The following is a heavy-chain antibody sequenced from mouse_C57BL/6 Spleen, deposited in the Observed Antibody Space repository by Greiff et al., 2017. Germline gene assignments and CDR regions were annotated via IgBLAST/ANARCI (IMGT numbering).Heavy chain of an antibody. V-gene: IGHV2-5*01. CDR1: GFSLTSYG. CDR2: IWRGGST. J-gene: IGHJ2*01. Sequence: VHLVESGPGLVQPSQSLSITCTVSGFSLTSYGVHWVRQSPGKGLEWLGVIWRGGSTAYNAAFMSRLSITKDNSKSQVFFKMNSLQADDTAIYYCAKNGDYYDYVDYWGQGTTLTVSS. CDR3: AKNGDYYDYVDY. D-gene: IGHD2-4*01.